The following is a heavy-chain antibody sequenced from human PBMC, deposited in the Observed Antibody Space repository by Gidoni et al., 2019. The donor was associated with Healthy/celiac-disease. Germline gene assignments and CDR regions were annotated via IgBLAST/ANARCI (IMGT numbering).Heavy chain of an antibody. CDR3: ARGSGSGYYSYYYYGMDV. D-gene: IGHD3-22*01. CDR2: INPSGGST. Sequence: QVQLVQSGAEVKKPGASVKVSCKASGYTFTSYYMHWVRQAPGQGLEWMGIINPSGGSTSYAQKFQGRVTMTRDTSTSTVYMELSSLRSEDTAVYYCARGSGSGYYSYYYYGMDVWGQGTTVTVSS. V-gene: IGHV1-46*01. CDR1: GYTFTSYY. J-gene: IGHJ6*02.